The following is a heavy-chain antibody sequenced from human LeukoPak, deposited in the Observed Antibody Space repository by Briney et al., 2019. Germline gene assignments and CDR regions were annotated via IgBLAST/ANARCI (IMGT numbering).Heavy chain of an antibody. CDR1: AGSITTYY. D-gene: IGHD6-13*01. CDR2: IFYTGDT. J-gene: IGHJ2*01. V-gene: IGHV4-59*08. Sequence: SETLSLTCPVSAGSITTYYWSWIRQPPGKGLEWVGYIFYTGDTSFSPSLKSRVTISLDTSENQFSLKLSSVTAADTAVYYCARYSSTWPYWYFDPWGRGTLVTVSS. CDR3: ARYSSTWPYWYFDP.